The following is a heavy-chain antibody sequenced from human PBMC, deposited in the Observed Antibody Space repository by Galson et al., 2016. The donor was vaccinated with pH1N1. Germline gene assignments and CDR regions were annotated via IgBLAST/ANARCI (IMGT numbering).Heavy chain of an antibody. J-gene: IGHJ4*02. V-gene: IGHV3-30*04. D-gene: IGHD2/OR15-2a*01. Sequence: SLRLSCAASGFTFTSSALHWVRQAPGKGLEWVAVISNDGTKKYYTDSVKGRFSVSRDNSKNTLYLQMNSLGGDDTAVYYCARAVVYDVDLLDDYFDHWGRGTLVTVSS. CDR1: GFTFTSSA. CDR2: ISNDGTKK. CDR3: ARAVVYDVDLLDDYFDH.